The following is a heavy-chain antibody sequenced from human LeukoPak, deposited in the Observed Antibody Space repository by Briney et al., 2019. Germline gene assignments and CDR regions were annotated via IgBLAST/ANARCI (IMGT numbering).Heavy chain of an antibody. V-gene: IGHV4-39*07. Sequence: PSETLSLTCTVSAGSISSSSYYWGWIRQPPGKGLEWIGSIYYSGSTYYSPSLKSRVTISVDTSKNQFSLKLSSVTAADTAVYYCARVSGYDWESFYDYWGQGTLVTVSS. D-gene: IGHD5-12*01. CDR1: AGSISSSSYY. CDR2: IYYSGST. J-gene: IGHJ4*02. CDR3: ARVSGYDWESFYDY.